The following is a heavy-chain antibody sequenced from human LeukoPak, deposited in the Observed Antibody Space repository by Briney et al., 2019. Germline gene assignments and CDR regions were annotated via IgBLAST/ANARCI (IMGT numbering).Heavy chain of an antibody. J-gene: IGHJ6*02. CDR3: ARDRGIAARYYYYYYGMDV. D-gene: IGHD6-6*01. CDR2: ISAYNGNT. Sequence: ASVKVSCKASGYTFSSYGITWVRQAPGQGLEWMGWISAYNGNTHYAQKVQGRVTMTRDTSTSTAYMELRSLRSDDTAVYYCARDRGIAARYYYYYYGMDVWGQGTTVTVSS. V-gene: IGHV1-18*01. CDR1: GYTFSSYG.